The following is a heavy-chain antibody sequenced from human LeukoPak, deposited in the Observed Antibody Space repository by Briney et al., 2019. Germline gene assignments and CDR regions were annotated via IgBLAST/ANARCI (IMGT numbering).Heavy chain of an antibody. CDR1: GFTFSSYA. V-gene: IGHV3-30-3*01. CDR3: ARAPGFGMVRGIT. CDR2: ISYDGSNK. Sequence: PGGSLRLSCAASGFTFSSYAMHWVRQAPDKGLEWVAVISYDGSNKYYADSVKGRFTISRDNSKNTLYLQMNSLRAEDTAVYYCARAPGFGMVRGITWGQGTLVTVSS. J-gene: IGHJ5*02. D-gene: IGHD3-10*01.